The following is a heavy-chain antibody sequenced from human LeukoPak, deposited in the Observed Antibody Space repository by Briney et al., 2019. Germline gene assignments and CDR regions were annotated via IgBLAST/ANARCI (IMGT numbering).Heavy chain of an antibody. Sequence: AGGSLRLSCAASGFTFSSYWMNWVRQAPGKGLVWVSRIASDGSSTTYADPVKGRFSISRDNAKNTLYLQMNSLRVEDTAAYYCARGRPHGNDYWGQGTLVTVSS. V-gene: IGHV3-74*01. J-gene: IGHJ4*02. CDR1: GFTFSSYW. D-gene: IGHD4-23*01. CDR3: ARGRPHGNDY. CDR2: IASDGSST.